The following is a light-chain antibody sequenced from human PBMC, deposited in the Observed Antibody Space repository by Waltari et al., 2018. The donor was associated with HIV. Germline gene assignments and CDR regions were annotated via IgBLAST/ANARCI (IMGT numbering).Light chain of an antibody. CDR2: NDG. Sequence: SNVLTQPPSVSVAPEKTARISCGGNNIGSNSVHWYQQKPGQAPVLVIYNDGDRPSGIPERFSGSNSGNTATLTISRVEAGDEADYYCQVWDGTDDHLVFGGGTRLTVL. CDR1: NIGSNS. V-gene: IGLV3-21*04. J-gene: IGLJ3*02. CDR3: QVWDGTDDHLV.